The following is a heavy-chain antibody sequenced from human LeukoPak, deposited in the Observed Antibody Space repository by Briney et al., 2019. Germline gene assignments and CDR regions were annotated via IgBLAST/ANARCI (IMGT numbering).Heavy chain of an antibody. CDR3: ARDGGYCSGGSCYSNWFDP. CDR1: GYTFTSYG. J-gene: IGHJ5*02. V-gene: IGHV1-18*01. Sequence: ASVKVSCKASGYTFTSYGISWVRQAPGQGLEWMGWISAYNGNTNYAQKLQGRVTMTTDTSTSTAYMELRSLRSDDTAVYYCARDGGYCSGGSCYSNWFDPWGQGTLVTVSS. D-gene: IGHD2-15*01. CDR2: ISAYNGNT.